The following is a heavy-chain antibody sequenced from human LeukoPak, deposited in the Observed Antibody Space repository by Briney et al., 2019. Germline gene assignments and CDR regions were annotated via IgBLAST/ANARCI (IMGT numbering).Heavy chain of an antibody. D-gene: IGHD3-10*01. CDR2: IYYSGST. J-gene: IGHJ5*02. CDR3: ARGGGYYGSGSLWFDP. CDR1: GGSISSYY. V-gene: IGHV4-59*01. Sequence: SETLSLTCTVSGGSISSYYWSWIRQPPGKGLEWIGYIYYSGSTNYNPSLKSRVTISVDTSKNQFPLKLSSVTAADTAVYYCARGGGYYGSGSLWFDPWGQGTLVTVSS.